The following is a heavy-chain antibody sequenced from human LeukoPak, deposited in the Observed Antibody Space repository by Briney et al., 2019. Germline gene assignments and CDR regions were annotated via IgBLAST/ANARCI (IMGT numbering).Heavy chain of an antibody. V-gene: IGHV4-59*01. D-gene: IGHD1-26*01. CDR3: AGQRWVGDAFDI. J-gene: IGHJ3*02. Sequence: PSEPLSLTRTVSGVSISSYYWSGMRQPPGKGREGIRYICYSGSTNYNPPLKSRVTISVDTSKNQFSLRLGSVTAADPAVYYCAGQRWVGDAFDIWGQGTMVTVSS. CDR1: GVSISSYY. CDR2: ICYSGST.